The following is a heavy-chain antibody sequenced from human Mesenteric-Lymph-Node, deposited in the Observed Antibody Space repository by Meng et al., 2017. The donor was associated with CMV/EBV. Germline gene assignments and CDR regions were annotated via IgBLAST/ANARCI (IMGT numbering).Heavy chain of an antibody. D-gene: IGHD3-22*01. J-gene: IGHJ4*02. V-gene: IGHV3-53*01. CDR3: ATHLPGYHYETSGFYAY. Sequence: GESLKISCAASGFVVSSHYMAWVRQTPGRGLEWVSVIYMEGEIYTFYADSVKGRFTMSRDNSKNTVYLQMNSLRAEDTALYFCATHLPGYHYETSGFYAYWGQGTLVTVSS. CDR1: GFVVSSHY. CDR2: IYMEGEIYT.